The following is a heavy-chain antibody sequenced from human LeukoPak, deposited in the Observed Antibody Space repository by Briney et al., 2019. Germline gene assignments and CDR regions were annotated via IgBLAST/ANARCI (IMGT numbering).Heavy chain of an antibody. V-gene: IGHV4-59*01. CDR3: ARNVAGTGDFDY. CDR2: IYYSGST. Sequence: SETLSLTCTVSGGSISSYYWSWIRQPPGKGLEWIGYIYYSGSTNYNPSLKSRVTISVDTSKNQFSLKLSSVTAADTAVYYCARNVAGTGDFDYWGQGTLVTVSS. D-gene: IGHD6-19*01. CDR1: GGSISSYY. J-gene: IGHJ4*02.